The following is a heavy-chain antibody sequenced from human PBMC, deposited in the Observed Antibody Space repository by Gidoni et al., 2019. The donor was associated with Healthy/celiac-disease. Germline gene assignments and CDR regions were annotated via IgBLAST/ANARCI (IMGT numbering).Heavy chain of an antibody. CDR3: ARDNLATNDYYYYGMDV. J-gene: IGHJ6*02. CDR1: GGSISSYY. CDR2: IYYSGST. V-gene: IGHV4-59*01. Sequence: QVQLQESGPGLVKPSETLSLTCTVSGGSISSYYWSWIRQPPGKGLEWIGYIYYSGSTNYNPSLKSRVTISVDTSKNQFSLKLSSVTAADTAVYYCARDNLATNDYYYYGMDVWGQGTTVTVSS. D-gene: IGHD5-12*01.